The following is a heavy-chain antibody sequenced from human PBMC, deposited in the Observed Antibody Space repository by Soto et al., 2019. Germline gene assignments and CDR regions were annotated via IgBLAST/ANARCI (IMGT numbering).Heavy chain of an antibody. Sequence: GESLKISCKGSGYSFTSYWISWVRQMPGKGLEWMGRIDPSDSYTNYSPSFQGHVTISADDSKNTLYLQMNSLRAEDTAVYYCAKDRSRSYGSGYPLGYFDYWGQGTLVTVSS. V-gene: IGHV5-10-1*01. CDR2: IDPSDSYT. CDR1: GYSFTSYW. J-gene: IGHJ4*02. D-gene: IGHD3-22*01. CDR3: AKDRSRSYGSGYPLGYFDY.